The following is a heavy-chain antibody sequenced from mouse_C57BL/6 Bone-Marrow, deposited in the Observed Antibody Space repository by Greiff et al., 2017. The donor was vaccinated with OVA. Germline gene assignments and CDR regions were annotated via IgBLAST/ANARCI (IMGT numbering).Heavy chain of an antibody. CDR2: IYPGNSDT. Sequence: EVQLQQSGTVLARPGASVKMSCKPSGYTFTSYWMHWVKQRPGQGLEWIGAIYPGNSDTSYNQKFKGKAKLTAVTSASTAYMELSSLTNEDSAVYYCTRLLVDYGSSRYWYFDVWGTGTTVTVSS. J-gene: IGHJ1*03. V-gene: IGHV1-5*01. CDR1: GYTFTSYW. CDR3: TRLLVDYGSSRYWYFDV. D-gene: IGHD1-1*01.